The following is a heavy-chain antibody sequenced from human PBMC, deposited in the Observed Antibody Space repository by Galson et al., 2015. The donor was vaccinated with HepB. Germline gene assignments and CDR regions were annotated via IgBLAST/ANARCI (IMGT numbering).Heavy chain of an antibody. J-gene: IGHJ4*02. CDR3: ASYSGSYSSDY. D-gene: IGHD1-26*01. Sequence: SVKVSCKASGGTFSSYAISWVRQAPGQGLEWMGRIIPILGIANYAQKFQGRVTITADKSTSTAYMELSSLRSEDTAVYYCASYSGSYSSDYWGQGTLVTVSS. CDR2: IIPILGIA. V-gene: IGHV1-69*04. CDR1: GGTFSSYA.